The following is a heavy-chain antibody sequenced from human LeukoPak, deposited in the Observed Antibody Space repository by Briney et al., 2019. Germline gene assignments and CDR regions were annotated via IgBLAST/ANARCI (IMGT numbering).Heavy chain of an antibody. V-gene: IGHV1-2*02. CDR3: ATSRVRLYYFDL. D-gene: IGHD5/OR15-5a*01. CDR2: ISPNSGAT. CDR1: GYTFTDYS. Sequence: ASVKVSCKASGYTFTDYSMHCVPQAPGQGREWMGWISPNSGATNYAQNFQGRVTMTRDTSISTAYMELSRLGPDDTAVYYCATSRVRLYYFDLWGQGTLVTVSS. J-gene: IGHJ4*02.